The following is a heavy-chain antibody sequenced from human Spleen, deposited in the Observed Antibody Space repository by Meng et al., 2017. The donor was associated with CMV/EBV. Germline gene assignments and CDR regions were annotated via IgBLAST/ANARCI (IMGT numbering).Heavy chain of an antibody. V-gene: IGHV3-21*01. J-gene: IGHJ4*02. CDR2: ISSSSSYI. Sequence: GGSLRLSCAASGFTVSSNYMSWVRQAPGKGLEWVSSISSSSSYIYYADSVKGRFTISRDNAKNSLYLQMNSLRAEDTAVYYCARGGGDPDYWGQGTLVPFSS. D-gene: IGHD2-21*01. CDR3: ARGGGDPDY. CDR1: GFTVSSNY.